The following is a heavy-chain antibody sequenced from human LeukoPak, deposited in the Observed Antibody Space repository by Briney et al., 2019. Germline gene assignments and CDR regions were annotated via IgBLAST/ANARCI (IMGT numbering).Heavy chain of an antibody. V-gene: IGHV3-53*01. CDR1: GFTVSSNY. CDR2: IYSGGST. D-gene: IGHD3-3*01. CDR3: ARVDFWSGNLYYMDV. Sequence: GGSLRLSCAASGFTVSSNYMSWVRQAPGKGLEWVSVIYSGGSTYYADSVKGRFTISRDNSKNTLCLQMNSLRAEDTAVYYCARVDFWSGNLYYMDVWGKGTTVTVSS. J-gene: IGHJ6*03.